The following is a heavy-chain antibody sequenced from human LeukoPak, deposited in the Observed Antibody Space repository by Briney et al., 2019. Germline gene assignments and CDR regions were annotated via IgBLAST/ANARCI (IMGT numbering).Heavy chain of an antibody. Sequence: GGSLRLSCAASGFTFSSYSMNWVRQAPGKGLEWVSYISSGSSTIYYAASVKGRFTISRDNAKNSLYLQMNSLRAEDTAVYYCARAQRTRVLYRETDYYYMDVWGKGTTVTVSS. CDR3: ARAQRTRVLYRETDYYYMDV. V-gene: IGHV3-48*01. D-gene: IGHD2-8*01. CDR1: GFTFSSYS. CDR2: ISSGSSTI. J-gene: IGHJ6*03.